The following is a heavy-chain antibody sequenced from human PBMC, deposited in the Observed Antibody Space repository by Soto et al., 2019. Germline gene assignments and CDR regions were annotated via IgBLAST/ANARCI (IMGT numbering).Heavy chain of an antibody. J-gene: IGHJ4*02. CDR1: GFTFSSYA. V-gene: IGHV3-23*01. D-gene: IGHD4-17*01. CDR2: ISGSGGST. Sequence: EVQLLESGGGLVQPGGSLRLSCAASGFTFSSYAMSWVRQAPGKGLEWVSAISGSGGSTYYADSVKGRFTISRDNSTNTLYLQMNSLRAEDTAVDYCAKDYDYGDYVGDYWGQGTLVTVSS. CDR3: AKDYDYGDYVGDY.